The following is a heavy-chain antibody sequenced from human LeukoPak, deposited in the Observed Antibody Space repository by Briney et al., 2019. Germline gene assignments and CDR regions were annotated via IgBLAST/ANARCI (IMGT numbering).Heavy chain of an antibody. CDR2: ISGSGGST. Sequence: GGSLRLSCTASGFTFSSYAMSWVRQAPGKGLEWVSAISGSGGSTYYADSVKGRFTISRDNSKNTLYLQMNSLRAEDTAVYYCAKALTMMVVVTETDYWGRGTLVTVSS. V-gene: IGHV3-23*01. CDR3: AKALTMMVVVTETDY. CDR1: GFTFSSYA. D-gene: IGHD3-22*01. J-gene: IGHJ4*02.